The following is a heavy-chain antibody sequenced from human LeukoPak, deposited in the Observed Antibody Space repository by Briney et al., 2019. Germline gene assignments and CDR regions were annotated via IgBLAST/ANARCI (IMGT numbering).Heavy chain of an antibody. CDR1: GYSFTTHW. CDR3: ARTYDILSGYYGTGWLDP. V-gene: IGHV5-51*01. D-gene: IGHD3-9*01. Sequence: GESLKISCKASGYSFTTHWIGWVRQMPGKGLEWMGIIYPGDSDTRYSPSFQGHVTISADKSISTAYLQWSSLQASDTAIYYCARTYDILSGYYGTGWLDPWGQGTLVTVSS. CDR2: IYPGDSDT. J-gene: IGHJ5*02.